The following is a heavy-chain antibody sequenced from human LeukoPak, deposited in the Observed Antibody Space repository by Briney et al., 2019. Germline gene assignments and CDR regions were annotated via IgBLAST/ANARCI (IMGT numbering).Heavy chain of an antibody. J-gene: IGHJ4*02. CDR3: ATSGPVRGYYDSSGYYPLIH. D-gene: IGHD3-22*01. CDR2: IIPIFGTA. V-gene: IGHV1-69*13. CDR1: GGTFSSYA. Sequence: SVKASCKASGGTFSSYAISWVRQAPGQGLEWMGGIIPIFGTANYAQKFQGRVTITADESTSTAYMELSSLRSEDTAVYYCATSGPVRGYYDSSGYYPLIHWGQGTLVTASS.